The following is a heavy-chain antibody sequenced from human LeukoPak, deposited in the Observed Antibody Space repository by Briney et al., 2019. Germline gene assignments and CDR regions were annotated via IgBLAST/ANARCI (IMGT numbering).Heavy chain of an antibody. CDR2: IKSKTDGGTT. J-gene: IGHJ4*02. CDR3: ATNVDTSDDY. D-gene: IGHD5-18*01. CDR1: GFTFSNAW. V-gene: IGHV3-15*01. Sequence: GGSLRLSCAASGFTFSNAWMSWVRQAPGKGLEWVGRIKSKTDGGTTDYAAPVKGRFTISRDDSKNTLYLQMNSLRAEDTALYYCATNVDTSDDYWGQGTLVTVSS.